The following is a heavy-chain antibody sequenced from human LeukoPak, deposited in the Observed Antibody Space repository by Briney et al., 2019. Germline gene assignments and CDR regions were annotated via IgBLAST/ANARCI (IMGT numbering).Heavy chain of an antibody. CDR3: AKELYYYDRRPASFDH. CDR2: IWYDGSND. D-gene: IGHD3-22*01. V-gene: IGHV3-30*02. CDR1: GFNFGSDA. Sequence: GGSLRLSCTASGFNFGSDAMHWVRQAPGKGLGWVAFIWYDGSNDHYADSVKGRFTISRDNSKNTVCLQMNSLRVEDTAVYYCAKELYYYDRRPASFDHWGQGTLVIVSS. J-gene: IGHJ4*02.